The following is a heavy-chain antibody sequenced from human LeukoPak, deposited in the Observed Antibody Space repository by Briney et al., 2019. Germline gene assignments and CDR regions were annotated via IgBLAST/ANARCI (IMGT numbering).Heavy chain of an antibody. CDR1: GGSISSNNW. J-gene: IGHJ4*02. CDR3: ATASTAPNDYGDLS. CDR2: IYHSGSP. V-gene: IGHV4-4*02. Sequence: SETLSLTCAVSGGSISSNNWWGWVRQPPGKGLEWIGEIYHSGSPNYNPSLKSRVTISVDKSRNHFSLNLSSVTAADTAVYYCATASTAPNDYGDLSWGQGTLVTVSS. D-gene: IGHD4-17*01.